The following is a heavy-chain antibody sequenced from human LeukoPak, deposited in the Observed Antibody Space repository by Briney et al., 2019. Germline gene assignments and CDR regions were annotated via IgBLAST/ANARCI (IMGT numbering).Heavy chain of an antibody. CDR3: AKGDYGGNYFDY. CDR2: IDPSDSYT. Sequence: GESLKISCKGSGYSFTSYWISWVRQMPGKGLEWMGRIDPSDSYTNYSPSFQGHVTISADKSISTAYLQWSSLKASDTAMYYCAKGDYGGNYFDYWGQGTLVTVSS. J-gene: IGHJ4*02. CDR1: GYSFTSYW. D-gene: IGHD4-23*01. V-gene: IGHV5-10-1*01.